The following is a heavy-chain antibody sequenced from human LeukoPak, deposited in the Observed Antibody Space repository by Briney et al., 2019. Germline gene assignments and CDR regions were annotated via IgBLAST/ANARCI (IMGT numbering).Heavy chain of an antibody. J-gene: IGHJ4*02. CDR1: GYTFTNYA. Sequence: ASVKVSCKTSGYTFTNYAMNWVRQAPGQGLEWMGWIHPSTGNPTYAQGFTGRFVFSLDTSVSTTYLQISSLKAEDTAVYFCARAFQSLGGLSLPDYWGQGTLLTVSS. V-gene: IGHV7-4-1*02. CDR2: IHPSTGNP. CDR3: ARAFQSLGGLSLPDY. D-gene: IGHD3-16*02.